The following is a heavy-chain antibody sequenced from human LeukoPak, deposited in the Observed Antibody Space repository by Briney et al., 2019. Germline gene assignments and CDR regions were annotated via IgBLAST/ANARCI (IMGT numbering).Heavy chain of an antibody. CDR3: ARRTPGPQLDEYVAHYFDL. Sequence: PSETLSLTCTVSGGSITTDCWIWIRQPPGKGLEWIAYIYSSGMTKYNPSLKSRGTISVDPSKNQLSLKLNSVTAADTAVYYCARRTPGPQLDEYVAHYFDLWGQGTLVTVSS. D-gene: IGHD3/OR15-3a*01. CDR2: IYSSGMT. V-gene: IGHV4-4*09. J-gene: IGHJ4*02. CDR1: GGSITTDC.